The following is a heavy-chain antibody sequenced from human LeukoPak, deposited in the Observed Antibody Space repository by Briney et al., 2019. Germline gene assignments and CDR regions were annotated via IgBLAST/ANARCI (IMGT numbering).Heavy chain of an antibody. D-gene: IGHD6-13*01. V-gene: IGHV4-34*01. CDR3: ARHGRRLIAAAGSRAFDI. Sequence: SETLSLTCAVYGGSFSGYYWSWIRQPPGKGLEWIGEINHSGSTNYNPSLKSRVTISVDTSKNQFSLKLSSVTAADTAVYYCARHGRRLIAAAGSRAFDIWGQGTMVTVSS. J-gene: IGHJ3*02. CDR2: INHSGST. CDR1: GGSFSGYY.